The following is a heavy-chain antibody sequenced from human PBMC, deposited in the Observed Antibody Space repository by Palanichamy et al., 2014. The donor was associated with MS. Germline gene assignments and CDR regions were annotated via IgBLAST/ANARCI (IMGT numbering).Heavy chain of an antibody. CDR2: IYSSGST. J-gene: IGHJ3*02. V-gene: IGHV4-4*07. Sequence: QVQLQESGPGLVKPSETLSLTCSVSGGSISSYYWSCIRQPAGKGLEWIGRIYSSGSTNYNPSLKSRVTMSIDMSKNQFSLKLSSVTAADTAVYYCARDSSGDRAFDIWGQGTMVTVSS. CDR3: ARDSSGDRAFDI. D-gene: IGHD7-27*01. CDR1: GGSISSYY.